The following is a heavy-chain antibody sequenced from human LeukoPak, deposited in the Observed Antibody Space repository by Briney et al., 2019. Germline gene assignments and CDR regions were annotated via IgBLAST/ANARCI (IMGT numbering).Heavy chain of an antibody. CDR2: IKKDGSEK. Sequence: PGGSLRLSCATSGFSFSSFWMSWVRQAPGKGLEWVANIKKDGSEKYYVDSVKGRFTISRDNVKNSLYLQMNSLRAEDTGVYYCARDVEYFDYWGQGTLVTVSS. D-gene: IGHD5-24*01. V-gene: IGHV3-7*03. CDR3: ARDVEYFDY. CDR1: GFSFSSFW. J-gene: IGHJ4*02.